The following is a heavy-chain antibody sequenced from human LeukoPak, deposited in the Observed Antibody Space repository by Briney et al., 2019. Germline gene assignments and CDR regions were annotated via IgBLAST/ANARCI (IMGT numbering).Heavy chain of an antibody. CDR2: ISGSGGST. CDR3: AKRADSSAHSFDY. CDR1: GLTFSSYA. Sequence: GGSLRLSCAASGLTFSSYAMSWVRQAPGKGLEWVSAISGSGGSTYYADSVKGRFTISRDNAKNSLYLQMDSLRVEDTAVYYCAKRADSSAHSFDYWGQGTLVTVSS. V-gene: IGHV3-23*01. D-gene: IGHD3-22*01. J-gene: IGHJ4*02.